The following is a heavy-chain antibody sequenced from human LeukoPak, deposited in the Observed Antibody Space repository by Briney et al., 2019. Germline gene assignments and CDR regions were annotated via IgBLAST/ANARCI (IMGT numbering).Heavy chain of an antibody. CDR1: GYTFTSYD. J-gene: IGHJ3*02. CDR3: ARGPEYSSGWYHAFDI. Sequence: ASVKVSCKASGYTFTSYDINWVRQAPGQGLEWMGWINPNSGGTNYAQKFQGRVTMTRDTSISTAYMELSRLRSDDTAVYYCARGPEYSSGWYHAFDIWGQGTMVTVSS. CDR2: INPNSGGT. D-gene: IGHD6-19*01. V-gene: IGHV1-2*02.